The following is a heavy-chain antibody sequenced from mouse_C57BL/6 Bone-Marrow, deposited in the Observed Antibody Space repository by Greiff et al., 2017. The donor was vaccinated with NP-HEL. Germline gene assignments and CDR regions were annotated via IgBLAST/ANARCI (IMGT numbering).Heavy chain of an antibody. V-gene: IGHV6-6*01. J-gene: IGHJ4*01. CDR1: GFTFSDAW. Sequence: EVQGVESGGGLVQPGGSMKLSCAASGFTFSDAWMDWVRQSPEKGLEWVAEIRNKANNHATYYAESVKGRFTISRDDSKSSVYLQMNSLRAEDTGIYYCTRRAGPLGDYWGQGTSVTVSS. CDR2: IRNKANNHAT. CDR3: TRRAGPLGDY.